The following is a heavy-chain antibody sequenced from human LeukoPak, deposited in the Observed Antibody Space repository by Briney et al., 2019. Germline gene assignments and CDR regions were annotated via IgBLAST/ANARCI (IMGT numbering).Heavy chain of an antibody. Sequence: GGSLRLXCAASGFTFSSYEMNWVRQAPGKGLEWVSYISSSGSTIYYADSVKGRFTISRDNAKNSLYLQMNSLRAEDTAVYYCARTRSVTPPFDYWGQGTLVTVSS. J-gene: IGHJ4*02. CDR3: ARTRSVTPPFDY. V-gene: IGHV3-48*03. CDR1: GFTFSSYE. D-gene: IGHD4-17*01. CDR2: ISSSGSTI.